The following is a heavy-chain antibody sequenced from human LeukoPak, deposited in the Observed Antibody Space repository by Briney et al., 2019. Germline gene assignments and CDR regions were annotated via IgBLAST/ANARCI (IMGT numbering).Heavy chain of an antibody. Sequence: GGSLRLSCAASWFPFSSYMNWVRQAPGKGLEWVSSISSTSSYIYYADSVKGRFTISRDNAKNSLYLQMNSLRADDTAVYYCARGQSRYFDWYLGFFDYWGQGTLVTVS. CDR1: WFPFSSY. D-gene: IGHD3-9*01. CDR3: ARGQSRYFDWYLGFFDY. J-gene: IGHJ4*02. CDR2: ISSTSSYI. V-gene: IGHV3-21*01.